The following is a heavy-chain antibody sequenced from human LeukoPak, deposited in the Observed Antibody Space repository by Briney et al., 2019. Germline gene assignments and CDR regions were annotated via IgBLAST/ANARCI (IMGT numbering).Heavy chain of an antibody. Sequence: PGGSLRLSCTVSGFTVSSNSMSWVRQAPGKGLEWVSFIYSGGNTHYSDSVKGRFTISRDNSKNTLYLQMNSLRAEDTAVYYCAKDRLGYCSSTSCFGSGGNYFDYWGQGTLVTVSS. CDR2: IYSGGNT. D-gene: IGHD2-2*01. J-gene: IGHJ4*02. CDR1: GFTVSSNS. CDR3: AKDRLGYCSSTSCFGSGGNYFDY. V-gene: IGHV3-53*05.